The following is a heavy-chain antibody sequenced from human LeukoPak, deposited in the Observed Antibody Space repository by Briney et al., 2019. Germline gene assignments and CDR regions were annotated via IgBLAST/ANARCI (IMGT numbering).Heavy chain of an antibody. CDR1: GFTFDDYG. D-gene: IGHD1-26*01. CDR3: ASAVGAGYYFDY. CDR2: INWSGSRT. J-gene: IGHJ4*02. Sequence: GGSLRLSCAASGFTFDDYGMSWVRQAPGKGLEWVSGINWSGSRTGYADSVKGRFTISRDNAKNSLCLQMNSLRAEDTAFYYCASAVGAGYYFDYWGQGTLVTVPS. V-gene: IGHV3-20*04.